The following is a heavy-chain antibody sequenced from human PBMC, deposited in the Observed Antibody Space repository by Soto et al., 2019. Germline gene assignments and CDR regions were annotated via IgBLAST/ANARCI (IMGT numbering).Heavy chain of an antibody. D-gene: IGHD4-4*01. V-gene: IGHV1-69*11. Sequence: EASVKASCKASGGTFSSYGLSWVRQAPGQGLEWMGMIIPFIGTSKYAQKFQGRVTISADESTSTGYMELTSLRSEDTALYYCARVVMTTVPASYYYGMDVWGQGTTVTVSS. CDR3: ARVVMTTVPASYYYGMDV. J-gene: IGHJ6*02. CDR2: IIPFIGTS. CDR1: GGTFSSYG.